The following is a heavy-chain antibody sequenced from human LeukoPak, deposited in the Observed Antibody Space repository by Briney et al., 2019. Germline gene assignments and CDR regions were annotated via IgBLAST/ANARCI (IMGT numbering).Heavy chain of an antibody. CDR2: IKQDGSEK. CDR3: ARGPVVPAAIRAYYYYYYGMDV. Sequence: PGGSLRLSCAASGFTFSSYWMSWVRQAPGKGLEWVANIKQDGSEKYYVDSVKGRFTISRNNAKNSLYLQMNSLRAEDTAVYYCARGPVVPAAIRAYYYYYYGMDVWGQGTTVTVSS. J-gene: IGHJ6*02. CDR1: GFTFSSYW. V-gene: IGHV3-7*03. D-gene: IGHD2-2*02.